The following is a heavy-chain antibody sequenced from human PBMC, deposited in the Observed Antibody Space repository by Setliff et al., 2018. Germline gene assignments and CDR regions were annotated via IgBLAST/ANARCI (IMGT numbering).Heavy chain of an antibody. J-gene: IGHJ4*02. V-gene: IGHV4-34*01. CDR1: GGSFSDYY. CDR3: RFWSGYYKNDY. D-gene: IGHD3-3*01. CDR2: INHSGST. Sequence: SETLSLTCTVYGGSFSDYYWGWVRQPPGKGLEWIGEINHSGSTNYIPSLKSRLTISVDTSKNQCSLKLSSVTAADTAMYYCRFWSGYYKNDYWGRGTLVTVSS.